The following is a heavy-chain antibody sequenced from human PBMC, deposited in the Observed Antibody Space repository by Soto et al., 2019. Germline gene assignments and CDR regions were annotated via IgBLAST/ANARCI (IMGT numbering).Heavy chain of an antibody. CDR1: GDSIKNDH. Sequence: QVQLQESGPGLVKPSETLSLTCTVSGDSIKNDHWGWIRQPPGKGLDWIGCVYTSGRINYNPALRSRVTISADTSNNQISLRLSSVAPADTAMYFCARVCNEGDYDYSYYAFDVWGQGTTVTVSS. D-gene: IGHD4-17*01. CDR2: VYTSGRI. J-gene: IGHJ6*02. CDR3: ARVCNEGDYDYSYYAFDV. V-gene: IGHV4-4*08.